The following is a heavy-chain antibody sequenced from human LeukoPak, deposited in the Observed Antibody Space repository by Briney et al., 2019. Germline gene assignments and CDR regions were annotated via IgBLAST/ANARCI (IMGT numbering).Heavy chain of an antibody. J-gene: IGHJ4*02. V-gene: IGHV3-74*01. CDR2: IDSDGSST. Sequence: GGSLRLSCAGSGFTFSTYAMNWVRQAPGKGLVWVSRIDSDGSSTSYADSVKGRFTISRDNAKNTLYLQMNSLRVEDTAVYYCAAAYCRSTTCYSPTDTNWGQGTLVTVSS. CDR1: GFTFSTYA. CDR3: AAAYCRSTTCYSPTDTN. D-gene: IGHD2-2*01.